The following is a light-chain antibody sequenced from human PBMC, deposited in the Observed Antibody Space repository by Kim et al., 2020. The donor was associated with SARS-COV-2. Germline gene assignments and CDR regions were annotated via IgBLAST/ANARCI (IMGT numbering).Light chain of an antibody. V-gene: IGLV2-8*01. Sequence: QSALTQPPSASGSPGQSVTISCTGTSSDVGGQKYVSWYQQQPGKAPKLMIYEVNRRPSGVPDRFSGSKSVNTASLTVSRLQAEDEADYYCTSYGGSNNLVIGGGTQLTVL. J-gene: IGLJ2*01. CDR2: EVN. CDR1: SSDVGGQKY. CDR3: TSYGGSNNLV.